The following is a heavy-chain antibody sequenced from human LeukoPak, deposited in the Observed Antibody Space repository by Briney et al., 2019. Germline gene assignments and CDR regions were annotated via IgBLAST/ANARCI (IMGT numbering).Heavy chain of an antibody. CDR3: ARAPGGFHGDYSPIAY. J-gene: IGHJ4*02. V-gene: IGHV3-30-3*01. CDR1: GFTFSIYA. D-gene: IGHD4-17*01. CDR2: ISYDGNDK. Sequence: GGSLRLSCAASGFTFSIYAIHWVRQAPGKGLEWVAVISYDGNDKYYADSVKGRFTISRDNSQNTLYLQMNSLRADETAIYYCARAPGGFHGDYSPIAYWGQGTLVTVSS.